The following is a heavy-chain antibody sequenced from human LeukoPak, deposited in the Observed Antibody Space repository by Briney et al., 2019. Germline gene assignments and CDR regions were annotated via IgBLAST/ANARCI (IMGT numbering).Heavy chain of an antibody. Sequence: ASETLSLTCAVSGGSISSTNWWSWVHQPPGKGLEWIGEIYRSGTTNYKPSLNSRVTISLDKSRNHFSLKLTSVTAADSAVYYCARRSPYSTGWSSYFDYWGQGALVTVSS. CDR2: IYRSGTT. J-gene: IGHJ4*02. V-gene: IGHV4-4*02. CDR1: GGSISSTNW. CDR3: ARRSPYSTGWSSYFDY. D-gene: IGHD6-19*01.